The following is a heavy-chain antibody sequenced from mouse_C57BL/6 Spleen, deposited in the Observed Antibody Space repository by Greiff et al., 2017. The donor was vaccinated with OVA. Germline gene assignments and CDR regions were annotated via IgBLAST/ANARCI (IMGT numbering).Heavy chain of an antibody. Sequence: QVQLQQPGTELVKPGASVKLSCKASGYTFTSYWMHWVKQRPGQGLEWIGNINPSNGGTNYNEKFKSKATLTVAKSSSTAYMQLSSLTSEDSAVYYVARSYSSGYVWFAYWGQGTLVTVSA. CDR1: GYTFTSYW. V-gene: IGHV1-53*01. J-gene: IGHJ3*01. CDR2: INPSNGGT. D-gene: IGHD3-2*02. CDR3: ARSYSSGYVWFAY.